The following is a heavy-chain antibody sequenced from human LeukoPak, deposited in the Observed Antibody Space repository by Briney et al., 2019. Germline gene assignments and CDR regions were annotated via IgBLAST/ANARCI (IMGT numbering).Heavy chain of an antibody. CDR2: INAGNGNT. CDR1: GYTFTSYA. CDR3: ARGIVVVPAAHYVPDLDY. J-gene: IGHJ4*02. D-gene: IGHD2-2*01. Sequence: GASVKVSCKASGYTFTSYAMHWVRQAPGQRLEWMGWINAGNGNTKYSQEFQGRVTMTRDTSTSTVYMELSSLRSEDTAVYYCARGIVVVPAAHYVPDLDYWGQGTLVTVSS. V-gene: IGHV1-3*03.